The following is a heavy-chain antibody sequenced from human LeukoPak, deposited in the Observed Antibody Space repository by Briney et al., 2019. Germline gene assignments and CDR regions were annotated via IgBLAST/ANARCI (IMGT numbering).Heavy chain of an antibody. CDR3: TTGVRYYDSSGYYSVFDY. V-gene: IGHV3-15*01. D-gene: IGHD3-22*01. J-gene: IGHJ4*02. CDR2: IKSKTDGGTT. CDR1: GFTFSNAW. Sequence: GGSLRLSCAASGFTFSNAWMSWVRQAPGKGLEWVGRIKSKTDGGTTDYAAPVEGRFTISRDDSKNTLYLQMNSLKTEDTAVYYCTTGVRYYDSSGYYSVFDYWGQGTLVTVSS.